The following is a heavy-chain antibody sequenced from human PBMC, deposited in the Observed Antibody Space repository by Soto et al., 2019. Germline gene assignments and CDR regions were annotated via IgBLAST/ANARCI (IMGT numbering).Heavy chain of an antibody. CDR3: ARETAGGAVWFDP. CDR1: GGSISSYY. Sequence: PSETLSLTCTVSGGSISSYYWSWIRQPPGKGLEWIGYIYYSGSTNYNPSLKSRVTISVDTSKNQFSLKLSSVTAADTAVYYCARETAGGAVWFDPWGQGTLVTVSS. CDR2: IYYSGST. J-gene: IGHJ5*02. V-gene: IGHV4-59*12. D-gene: IGHD6-13*01.